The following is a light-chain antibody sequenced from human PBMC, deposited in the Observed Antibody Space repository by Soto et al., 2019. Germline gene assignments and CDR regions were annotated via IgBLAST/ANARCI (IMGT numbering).Light chain of an antibody. CDR1: QSVSSN. Sequence: EIVMTPSPATLSVSPGERATLSCRASQSVSSNLAWYQQKPGQAPRLLIYGASSRATGIPDRFSGSGSGTDFTLTFSRLEPEDFAVYYCQQYGSSPFTFGGGTKVDIK. V-gene: IGKV3-20*01. CDR3: QQYGSSPFT. J-gene: IGKJ4*01. CDR2: GAS.